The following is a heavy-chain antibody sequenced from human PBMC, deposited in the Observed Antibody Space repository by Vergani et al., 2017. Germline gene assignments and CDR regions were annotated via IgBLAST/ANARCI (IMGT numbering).Heavy chain of an antibody. CDR1: GYSISSGYY. CDR2: IYHSGST. V-gene: IGHV4-38-2*02. D-gene: IGHD3-3*01. Sequence: QVQLQESGPGLVKPSETLSLTCTVSGYSISSGYYWGWIRQPPGKGLEWIGSIYHSGSTYYNPSLKRRVTISVDTSKNQFSLQLGSVTAADTAVYYCARDAVTYDFWSGYYPRFDYWGQGTLVTVSS. CDR3: ARDAVTYDFWSGYYPRFDY. J-gene: IGHJ4*02.